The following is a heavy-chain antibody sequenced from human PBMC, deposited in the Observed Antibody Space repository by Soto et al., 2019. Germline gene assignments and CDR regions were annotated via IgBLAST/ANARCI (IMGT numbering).Heavy chain of an antibody. CDR2: INHSGIT. CDR3: VRGPYNYNSRYFDY. CDR1: GGSFSGYF. V-gene: IGHV4-34*01. D-gene: IGHD1-1*01. Sequence: LXLTCTVSGGSFSGYFWAWILQPPGKGLEWLAEINHSGITNYNPSVESRVSMSVDTSKNQFSLRLYSVTAADTAVYYCVRGPYNYNSRYFDYWGQGTLVTVSS. J-gene: IGHJ4*02.